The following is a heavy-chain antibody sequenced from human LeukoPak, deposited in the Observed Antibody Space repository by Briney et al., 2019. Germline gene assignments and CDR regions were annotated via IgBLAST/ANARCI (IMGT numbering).Heavy chain of an antibody. CDR2: ISSSSSYI. J-gene: IGHJ6*02. V-gene: IGHV3-21*01. CDR1: GFTFSSYS. CDR3: ARDLPYYSSSYTWYSPDIPYYGMDV. Sequence: MSGGSLRLSCAASGFTFSSYSMNWVRQAPGKGLEWVSSISSSSSYIYYADSVKGRFTISRDNAMNSLYLQMNSLRAEDTAVYYCARDLPYYSSSYTWYSPDIPYYGMDVWGQGTTVTVSS. D-gene: IGHD6-13*01.